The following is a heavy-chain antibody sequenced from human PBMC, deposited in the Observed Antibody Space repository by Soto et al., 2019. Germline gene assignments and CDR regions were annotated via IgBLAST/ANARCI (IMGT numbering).Heavy chain of an antibody. V-gene: IGHV1-18*01. D-gene: IGHD3-9*01. Sequence: ASVKVSCKASGYTFTSYVLSWVRQAPGQGLEWIGWISAYNGNTKYAQNLPGRVTMTPDTSTNTAYLDLRSLKSDDTAVYYCARGGYFDSFTSSYYGMDVWGQGTTVTVSS. J-gene: IGHJ6*02. CDR3: ARGGYFDSFTSSYYGMDV. CDR2: ISAYNGNT. CDR1: GYTFTSYV.